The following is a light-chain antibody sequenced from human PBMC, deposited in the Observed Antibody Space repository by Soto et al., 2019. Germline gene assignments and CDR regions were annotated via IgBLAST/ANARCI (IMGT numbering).Light chain of an antibody. CDR2: GAS. CDR1: QGIKDY. Sequence: EIVMTQSPATLSVSPGERATLSCRASQGIKDYLAWFQQKPGQAPRLLIYGASTRATAIPARFSGSGSGTEFTLSISSLHSDDLATYYCQQYDYSRTFGQGTKVDIK. V-gene: IGKV3-15*01. CDR3: QQYDYSRT. J-gene: IGKJ1*01.